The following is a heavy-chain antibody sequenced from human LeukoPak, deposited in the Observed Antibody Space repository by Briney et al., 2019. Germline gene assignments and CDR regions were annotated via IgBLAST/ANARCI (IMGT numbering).Heavy chain of an antibody. CDR2: IYHTGRT. V-gene: IGHV4-4*02. D-gene: IGHD5-24*01. J-gene: IGHJ4*02. CDR3: ARGTEADGTFMFDF. CDR1: GDSMTSNNW. Sequence: SETLSLTCAVSGDSMTSNNWWSWVRQPPGKGLEWIGDIYHTGRTNYNPSLKSRVTISVDRSKKQFSLKLDSVTAADTAVYYCARGTEADGTFMFDFWGQGTLVTVSS.